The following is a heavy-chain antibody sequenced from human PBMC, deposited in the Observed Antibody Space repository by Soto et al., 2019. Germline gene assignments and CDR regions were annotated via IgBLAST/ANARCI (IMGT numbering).Heavy chain of an antibody. CDR1: GFTFTNAW. J-gene: IGHJ4*02. V-gene: IGHV3-21*01. CDR3: ARDLGYYDFWSGYQGLDY. Sequence: GGSLRLSCAASGFTFTNAWINWVRQAPGKGLEWVSSISSSSSYIYYADSVKGRFTISRDNAKNSLYLQMNSLRAEDTAVYYCARDLGYYDFWSGYQGLDYWGQGTLVTVSS. D-gene: IGHD3-3*01. CDR2: ISSSSSYI.